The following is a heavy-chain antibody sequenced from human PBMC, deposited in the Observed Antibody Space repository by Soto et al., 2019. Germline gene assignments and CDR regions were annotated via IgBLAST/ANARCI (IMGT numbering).Heavy chain of an antibody. D-gene: IGHD3-22*01. CDR2: IIPIFGTA. J-gene: IGHJ3*02. V-gene: IGHV1-69*01. Sequence: QVQLVQSGAEVKKPGSSVKVSCKASGGTFSSYAISWVRQAPGQGLEWMGGIIPIFGTANYAQKFQGRVTSTAGESTSTADSELSSLRSEDTAVYYCAKGRITMIDLYDDAFDIWGQGAMVTVSS. CDR1: GGTFSSYA. CDR3: AKGRITMIDLYDDAFDI.